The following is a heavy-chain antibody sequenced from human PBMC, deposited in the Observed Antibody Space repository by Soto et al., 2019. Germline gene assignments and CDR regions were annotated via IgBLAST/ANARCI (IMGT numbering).Heavy chain of an antibody. V-gene: IGHV3-33*01. Sequence: GGSLRLSCAASGFTFSSYGMHWVRQAPGKGLEWVAVIWYDGSNKYYADSVKGRFTISRDNSKNTLYLQMNSLRAEDTVVYYCARGGQLGRPGYYGMDVWGQGTTVTVSS. D-gene: IGHD6-6*01. CDR1: GFTFSSYG. J-gene: IGHJ6*02. CDR3: ARGGQLGRPGYYGMDV. CDR2: IWYDGSNK.